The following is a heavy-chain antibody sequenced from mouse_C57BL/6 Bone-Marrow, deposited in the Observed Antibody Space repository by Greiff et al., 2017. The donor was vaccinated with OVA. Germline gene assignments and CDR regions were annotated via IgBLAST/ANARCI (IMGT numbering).Heavy chain of an antibody. CDR2: SRNKANDYTT. V-gene: IGHV7-1*01. Sequence: EVKVVESGGGLVQSGRSLRLSCATSGFTFSDFYMEWVRQAPGKGLEWIAASRNKANDYTTEYSASVKGRFIVSRDTSQSILYLQMNALRAEDTAIYYCARDLYWGYFDVWGTGTTVTVSS. J-gene: IGHJ1*03. CDR3: ARDLYWGYFDV. CDR1: GFTFSDFY. D-gene: IGHD2-1*01.